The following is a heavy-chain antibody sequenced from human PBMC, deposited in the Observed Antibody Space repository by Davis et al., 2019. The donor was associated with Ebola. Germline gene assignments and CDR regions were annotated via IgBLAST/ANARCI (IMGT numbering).Heavy chain of an antibody. D-gene: IGHD4-17*01. CDR3: ARGHDYGDYIVPFDI. J-gene: IGHJ3*02. Sequence: PGGSLRLSCAASGFIFTSHGMHWVRQAPGKGLEWVAVISHDGNEKHYADSVKGRFTISRDNAKNSLFLQMNSLRAEDTALYYCARGHDYGDYIVPFDIWGQGTMVTVSS. CDR1: GFIFTSHG. V-gene: IGHV3-30*03. CDR2: ISHDGNEK.